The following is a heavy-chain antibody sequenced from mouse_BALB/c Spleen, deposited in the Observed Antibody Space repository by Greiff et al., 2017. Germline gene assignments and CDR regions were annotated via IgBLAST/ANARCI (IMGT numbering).Heavy chain of an antibody. CDR2: ISTYYGDA. Sequence: QVQLQQSGAELVRPGVSVKISCKGSGYTFTDYAMHWVKQSHAKSLEWIGVISTYYGDASYNQKFKGKATMTVDKSSSTAYMQLSSLTSEDSAVYFCARGTTVVAKDYFDYWGQGTTLTVSS. CDR3: ARGTTVVAKDYFDY. V-gene: IGHV1S137*01. CDR1: GYTFTDYA. J-gene: IGHJ2*01. D-gene: IGHD1-1*01.